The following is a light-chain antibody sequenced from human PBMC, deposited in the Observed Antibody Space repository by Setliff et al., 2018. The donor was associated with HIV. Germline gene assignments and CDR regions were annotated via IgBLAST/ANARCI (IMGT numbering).Light chain of an antibody. CDR2: QAT. CDR1: SSDIGRYNL. J-gene: IGLJ1*01. V-gene: IGLV2-14*02. CDR3: NSYTTSGTRV. Sequence: QSVLTQPASVSGSPGQSITISCTGTSSDIGRYNLVSWYQQYPGKAPKLMIYQATKRPSGVSNRFSGSKSVNTASLTISGLQTEDEADYYCNSYTTSGTRVFGTGTKVTVL.